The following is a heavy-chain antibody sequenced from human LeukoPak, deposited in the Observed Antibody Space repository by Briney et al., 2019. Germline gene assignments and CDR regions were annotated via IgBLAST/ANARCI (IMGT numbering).Heavy chain of an antibody. Sequence: GGSLRLSCEASALTVRGDYMSWVSQAPGKGLEWVSLMYTGGATYYADSVKGRFTITRDNSKNTRYLQMNSLRAEDTAVYYCASRIWWGQGTLVSVFS. CDR2: MYTGGAT. V-gene: IGHV3-53*01. D-gene: IGHD1-14*01. CDR1: ALTVRGDY. CDR3: ASRIW. J-gene: IGHJ4*02.